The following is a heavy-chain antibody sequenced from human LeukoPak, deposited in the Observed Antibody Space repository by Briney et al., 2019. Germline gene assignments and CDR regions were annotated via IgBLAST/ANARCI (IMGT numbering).Heavy chain of an antibody. J-gene: IGHJ4*02. D-gene: IGHD6-6*01. CDR2: ISSSGSTI. V-gene: IGHV3-48*03. Sequence: GGSLRLSCAASGFTFSSYEMNWVRQAPGKGLEWVSDISSSGSTIYYADSVKGRFTISRDNAKNSLYLQMNSLRAEDTAVYYCARSGIAARPGIGYWGQGTLVTVSS. CDR3: ARSGIAARPGIGY. CDR1: GFTFSSYE.